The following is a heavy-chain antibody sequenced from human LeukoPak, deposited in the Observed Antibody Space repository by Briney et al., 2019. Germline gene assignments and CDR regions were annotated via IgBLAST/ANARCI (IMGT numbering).Heavy chain of an antibody. CDR1: GFTFSSYS. CDR3: AKDHGDHCSSSSCYSGDYGYFQH. V-gene: IGHV3-48*01. J-gene: IGHJ1*01. CDR2: ISSSSTT. Sequence: PGGSLRLSCAASGFTFSSYSMNWVRQAPGKGLEWVSYISSSSTTYYADSVKGRFTISRDNSKNTLFLQMNSLRAEDTAVYHCAKDHGDHCSSSSCYSGDYGYFQHWGQGTLVTASS. D-gene: IGHD2-2*01.